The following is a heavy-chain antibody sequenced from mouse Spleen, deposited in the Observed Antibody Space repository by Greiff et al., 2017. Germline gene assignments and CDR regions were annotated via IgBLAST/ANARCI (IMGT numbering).Heavy chain of an antibody. J-gene: IGHJ2*01. V-gene: IGHV5-9*04. CDR2: ISSGGGNT. Sequence: EVKLMESGGGLVKLGGSLKLSCAASGFTFSSYAMSWVRQTPEKRLEWVATISSGGGNTYYPDSVKGRFTISRDNAKNTLYLQMSSLKSEDTAMYYCARHKIHYYGYDYWGQGTTLTVSS. D-gene: IGHD1-2*01. CDR3: ARHKIHYYGYDY. CDR1: GFTFSSYA.